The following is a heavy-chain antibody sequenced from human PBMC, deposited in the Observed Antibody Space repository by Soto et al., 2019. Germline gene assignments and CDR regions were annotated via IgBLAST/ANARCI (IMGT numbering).Heavy chain of an antibody. V-gene: IGHV3-23*01. CDR2: ISGSGTAT. D-gene: IGHD3-16*02. CDR1: GFTFSSYA. J-gene: IGHJ4*02. CDR3: AKDHDYTSGNFRPWFFDS. Sequence: GGSLRLSCAASGFTFSSYAMNWVRQAPGKGLEWVSVISGSGTATYSADSVKGRFTISRDNPSNTLFLQMNSLRAEDSALYYCAKDHDYTSGNFRPWFFDSWGQGTLVTVSS.